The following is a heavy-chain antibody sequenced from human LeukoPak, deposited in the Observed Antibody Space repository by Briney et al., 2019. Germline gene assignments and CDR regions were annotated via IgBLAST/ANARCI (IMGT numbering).Heavy chain of an antibody. V-gene: IGHV4-59*08. CDR3: ARQELDYDILTGYYLNHWYFDL. CDR2: IYYSGST. CDR1: GGSISSYY. D-gene: IGHD3-9*01. Sequence: SETLSLTCTVSGGSISSYYWSWIRQPPGKGLEWIGYIYYSGSTNYNPSLKSRVTISVDTSKNQFSLKLSSVTAADTAVYYCARQELDYDILTGYYLNHWYFDLWGRGTLVTVSS. J-gene: IGHJ2*01.